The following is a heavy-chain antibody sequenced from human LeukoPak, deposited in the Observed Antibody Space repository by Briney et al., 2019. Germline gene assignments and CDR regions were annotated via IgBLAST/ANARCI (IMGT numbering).Heavy chain of an antibody. Sequence: GGSLRLSCAASGFTFSSYAMSWVRQAPGKGLEWVSAISGSGGSTYYADSVKGRFTISRDNAKNSLYLQMNSLRAEDTAVYYCARVKQWKPFDYWGQGTLVTVSS. J-gene: IGHJ4*02. D-gene: IGHD6-19*01. V-gene: IGHV3-23*01. CDR1: GFTFSSYA. CDR3: ARVKQWKPFDY. CDR2: ISGSGGST.